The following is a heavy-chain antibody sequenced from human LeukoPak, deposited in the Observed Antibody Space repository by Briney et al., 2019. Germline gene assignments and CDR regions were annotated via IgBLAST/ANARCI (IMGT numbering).Heavy chain of an antibody. CDR3: ARVRGYCSSTSCSPFNWFDP. V-gene: IGHV1-2*02. Sequence: ASVTVSCKASGYTFTGYYMHCVRQAPGQGLEWMGWINPNSGGTNYAQKFQGRVTMTRDTSISTAYMELSRLRSDDTAVYYCARVRGYCSSTSCSPFNWFDPWGQGTLVTVSS. CDR2: INPNSGGT. D-gene: IGHD2-2*01. CDR1: GYTFTGYY. J-gene: IGHJ5*02.